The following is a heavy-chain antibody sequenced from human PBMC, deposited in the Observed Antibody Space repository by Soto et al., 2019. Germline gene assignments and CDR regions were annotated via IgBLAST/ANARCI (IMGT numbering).Heavy chain of an antibody. D-gene: IGHD3-10*01. V-gene: IGHV4-59*01. Sequence: PSETLSLTCTVSGGSISSYYWSWIRQPPGKGLEWIGYIYYSGSTNYNPSLKSRVTISVDTSKNQFSLKLSSVTTADAAVYYCARAGYYGSGSYDGYYYYGMDVWGQGTTVT. CDR1: GGSISSYY. CDR3: ARAGYYGSGSYDGYYYYGMDV. CDR2: IYYSGST. J-gene: IGHJ6*02.